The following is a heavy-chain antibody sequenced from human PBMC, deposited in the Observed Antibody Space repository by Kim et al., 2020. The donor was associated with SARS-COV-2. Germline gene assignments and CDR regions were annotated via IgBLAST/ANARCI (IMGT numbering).Heavy chain of an antibody. D-gene: IGHD3-22*01. V-gene: IGHV4-39*01. J-gene: IGHJ5*02. Sequence: SLESRVTISIDTSKNQFSLSLRSVTAADTAMYYCARLNYDSRGYLSWFDPWGQGTLVTVSS. CDR3: ARLNYDSRGYLSWFDP.